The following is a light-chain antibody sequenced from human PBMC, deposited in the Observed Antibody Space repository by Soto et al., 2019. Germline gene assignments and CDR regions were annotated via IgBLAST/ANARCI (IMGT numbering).Light chain of an antibody. CDR2: AAS. J-gene: IGKJ1*01. Sequence: DIQMTQSPSSLSASVGDRVTITCRASQGISTYLAWYQQKPGKVPKLLIYAASTLQSGVPSRFSGSGSGTDFTRAISSLLPEDVATDYCQKYNSAPRTFGQGTKVEI. CDR3: QKYNSAPRT. CDR1: QGISTY. V-gene: IGKV1-27*01.